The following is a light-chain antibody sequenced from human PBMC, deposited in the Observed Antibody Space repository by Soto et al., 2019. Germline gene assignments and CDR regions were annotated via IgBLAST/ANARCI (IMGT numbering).Light chain of an antibody. CDR1: QGISQY. J-gene: IGKJ4*01. CDR2: TAT. Sequence: DIHLTQSPSLLSASVGDRVTITCRASQGISQYVAWYQQKPGKAPKLLIYTATVLQGGVPSRFSGTGSGTEFILTISSLQPEDFATYYSQQFNSYPLTFGGGTKVDIK. CDR3: QQFNSYPLT. V-gene: IGKV1-9*01.